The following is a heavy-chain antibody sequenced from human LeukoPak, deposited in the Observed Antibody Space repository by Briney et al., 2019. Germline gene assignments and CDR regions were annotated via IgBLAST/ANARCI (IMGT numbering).Heavy chain of an antibody. D-gene: IGHD4-23*01. Sequence: PSQTLSLTCTVSGGSISSGGYYWSWIRQHPGKGLEWIGYIYYSGSTYYSPSLKSRVTISVDTSKNQFSLKLSSVTAADTAVYYCARHYGGSRPFDYWGQGTLVTVSS. CDR1: GGSISSGGYY. CDR2: IYYSGST. CDR3: ARHYGGSRPFDY. V-gene: IGHV4-31*03. J-gene: IGHJ4*02.